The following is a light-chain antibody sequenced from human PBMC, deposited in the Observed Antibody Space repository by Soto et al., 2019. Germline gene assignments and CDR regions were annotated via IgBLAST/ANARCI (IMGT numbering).Light chain of an antibody. V-gene: IGLV1-40*01. Sequence: QSVLTQPPSVSGAPGQRVTISCTESSSNIGAGYDVHWYQQLPGTAPKLLIYGNSNRPSGVPDRFSGSKSGTSASLAITGLQAEDEADYYCQSYDSSLSGWVFAGGTKVTVL. CDR2: GNS. CDR3: QSYDSSLSGWV. J-gene: IGLJ3*02. CDR1: SSNIGAGYD.